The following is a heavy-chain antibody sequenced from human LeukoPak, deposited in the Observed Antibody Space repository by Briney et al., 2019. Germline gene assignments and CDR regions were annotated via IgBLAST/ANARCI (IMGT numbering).Heavy chain of an antibody. CDR1: GFTFSSYW. CDR3: AREGDYYCSGGSCYDY. CDR2: IKEDGSEK. Sequence: GGSLRLSCAASGFTFSSYWMSWVRQAPGKGLEWVANIKEDGSEKYYVDSVKGRFTISRDKGKNSVYLQMNRLRAEATAVYYCAREGDYYCSGGSCYDYWGQGPLVNVSS. V-gene: IGHV3-7*01. D-gene: IGHD2-15*01. J-gene: IGHJ4*02.